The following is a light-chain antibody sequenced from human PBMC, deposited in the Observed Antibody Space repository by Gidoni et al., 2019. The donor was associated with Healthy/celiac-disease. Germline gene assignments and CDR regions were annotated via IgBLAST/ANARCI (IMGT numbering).Light chain of an antibody. Sequence: QSALTQPPSASGSPGPSVTISCPGTSSDVGGYNYVSWYQPHPGTAPKLMIYEVSKRPSGVPDRFSGSKSGNTASLTVSGLQAEDEADYYCSSYAGSNNYVVFGGGTKLTVL. V-gene: IGLV2-8*01. J-gene: IGLJ2*01. CDR1: SSDVGGYNY. CDR3: SSYAGSNNYVV. CDR2: EVS.